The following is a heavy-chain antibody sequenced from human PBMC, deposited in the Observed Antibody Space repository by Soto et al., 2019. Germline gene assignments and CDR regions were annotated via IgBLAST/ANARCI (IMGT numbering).Heavy chain of an antibody. CDR2: ISYDGSNK. J-gene: IGHJ4*02. D-gene: IGHD2-15*01. V-gene: IGHV3-30*18. CDR1: GFTFRSYG. Sequence: QVQLVESGGGVVQPGRSLRLSCAASGFTFRSYGMHWVRQAPGKGLEWVAVISYDGSNKYYADSVKGRFTISRDNSKNTLYVQMYSLRAEDTAVYYCAKDRDIVVVVAAFDYWGQGTLVTVSS. CDR3: AKDRDIVVVVAAFDY.